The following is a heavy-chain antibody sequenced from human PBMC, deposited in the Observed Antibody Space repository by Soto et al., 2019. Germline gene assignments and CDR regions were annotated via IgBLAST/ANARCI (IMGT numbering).Heavy chain of an antibody. CDR2: ISSSGSTI. Sequence: GGSLRLSCAASGFTFSDYYMSWIRQAPGKGLEWVSYISSSGSTIYYADSVKGRFTISRDNAKNSLYLQMNSLRAEDTAVYYCASTITYYYDSSALPWGQGSLVTVSS. V-gene: IGHV3-11*01. CDR1: GFTFSDYY. CDR3: ASTITYYYDSSALP. D-gene: IGHD3-22*01. J-gene: IGHJ5*02.